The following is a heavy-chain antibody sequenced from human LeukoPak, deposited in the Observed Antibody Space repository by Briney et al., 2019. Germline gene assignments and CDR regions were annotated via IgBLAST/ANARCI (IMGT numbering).Heavy chain of an antibody. Sequence: ASVKVSCKASGGTFSSYAISWVRQAPGQGLEWMGGIIPIFGTANYAQKFQGRVTITADESTSTAYMELSSLRSEDTAVYYCARDLRVGYYDFWSGYPNFDYWGQGTLVTVSS. J-gene: IGHJ4*02. V-gene: IGHV1-69*13. CDR1: GGTFSSYA. CDR3: ARDLRVGYYDFWSGYPNFDY. CDR2: IIPIFGTA. D-gene: IGHD3-3*01.